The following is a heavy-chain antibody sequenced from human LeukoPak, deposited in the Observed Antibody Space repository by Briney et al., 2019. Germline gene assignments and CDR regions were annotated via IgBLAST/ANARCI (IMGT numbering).Heavy chain of an antibody. CDR2: INPNSGGT. V-gene: IGHV1-2*02. Sequence: GASVKVSCKTSGYTFTGYYMHWVRQAPGQGLEWMGWINPNSGGTNYAQKFQGRVTMTRDTSISTAYMELSRLRSDDTAVYYCARALAPTYYYDSSGYWWFDPWGQGTLVTVSS. CDR1: GYTFTGYY. CDR3: ARALAPTYYYDSSGYWWFDP. J-gene: IGHJ5*02. D-gene: IGHD3-22*01.